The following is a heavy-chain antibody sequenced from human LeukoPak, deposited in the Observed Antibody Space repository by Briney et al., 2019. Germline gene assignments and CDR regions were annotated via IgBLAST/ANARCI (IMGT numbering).Heavy chain of an antibody. D-gene: IGHD2-15*01. CDR2: MNPNSGNT. Sequence: ASVKVSSKASGDTFTIYDINWVPQAPGQGLEWMGWMNPNSGNTGYAQKFHGRVTMTRNSSITTAYMELSSLRSEDTAVYYCARRHGRCSDGSCYYPDYWGQGTLVTVSS. J-gene: IGHJ4*02. CDR1: GDTFTIYD. CDR3: ARRHGRCSDGSCYYPDY. V-gene: IGHV1-8*01.